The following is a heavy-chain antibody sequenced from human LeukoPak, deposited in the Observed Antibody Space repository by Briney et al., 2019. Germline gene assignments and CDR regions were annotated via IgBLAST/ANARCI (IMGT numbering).Heavy chain of an antibody. CDR2: INHSGST. Sequence: SETLSLTCAVYGGSFSGYYWSWIRQPPGKGLEWIGEINHSGSTNYNPSLKSRVTISVDTSKNQFSLKLSSVTAADTAVYYCARSEYSYGADAFDIWGQGTMVTVSS. V-gene: IGHV4-34*01. D-gene: IGHD5-18*01. J-gene: IGHJ3*02. CDR3: ARSEYSYGADAFDI. CDR1: GGSFSGYY.